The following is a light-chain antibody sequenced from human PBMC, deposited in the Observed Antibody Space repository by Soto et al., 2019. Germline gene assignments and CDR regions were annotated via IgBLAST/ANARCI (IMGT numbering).Light chain of an antibody. Sequence: EIVLTQSPGTLSLSPGERATLSCRASQSVDSRFLDWYQQKPGQAPRLLMYDACIRATVFPDRFSGSGYGTDFTLSIRRLEHEDFAVYYCQQYDSSRTFGQGTKVEMK. CDR3: QQYDSSRT. CDR1: QSVDSRF. V-gene: IGKV3-20*01. CDR2: DAC. J-gene: IGKJ1*01.